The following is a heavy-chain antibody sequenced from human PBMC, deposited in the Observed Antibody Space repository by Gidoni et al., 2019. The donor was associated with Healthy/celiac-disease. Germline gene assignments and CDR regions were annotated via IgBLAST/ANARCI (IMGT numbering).Heavy chain of an antibody. J-gene: IGHJ4*02. D-gene: IGHD6-13*01. V-gene: IGHV3-53*01. CDR2: IYSGGST. Sequence: EVQLVASGGGLIQPGGSLRLSCAASGFTVSGNYMSWVRQAPGKGLEWVSVIYSGGSTYYADSVKGRFTISRDNSKNTLYLQMNSLRAEDTAVYYCARFRYSSSGPFDYWGQGTLVTVSS. CDR1: GFTVSGNY. CDR3: ARFRYSSSGPFDY.